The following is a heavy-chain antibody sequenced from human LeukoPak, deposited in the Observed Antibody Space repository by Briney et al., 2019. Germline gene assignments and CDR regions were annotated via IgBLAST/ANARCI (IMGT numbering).Heavy chain of an antibody. CDR2: IYYSGST. D-gene: IGHD6-19*01. Sequence: SETLSLTCTVSGGSISSFYWSWIRQPPGRRLEWIGYIYYSGSTNYNPTLKSRVTISVATSKKQFSLKLRSVPAADTAVFYCARHADTSGPGDWYFDLWGRGTLVTVSS. J-gene: IGHJ2*01. V-gene: IGHV4-59*08. CDR1: GGSISSFY. CDR3: ARHADTSGPGDWYFDL.